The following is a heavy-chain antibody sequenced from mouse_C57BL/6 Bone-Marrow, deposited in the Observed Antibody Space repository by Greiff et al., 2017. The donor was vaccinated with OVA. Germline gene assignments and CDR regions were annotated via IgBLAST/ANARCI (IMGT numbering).Heavy chain of an antibody. CDR3: ASLYDY. J-gene: IGHJ3*01. D-gene: IGHD2-3*01. CDR1: GYSITSGYY. CDR2: ISYDGSN. V-gene: IGHV3-6*01. Sequence: EVKLEESGPGLVKPSQSLSLTCSVTGYSITSGYYWNWIRQFPGNKLEWMGYISYDGSNNYNPSLKIRISITRDTSKNQFFLKLNSVTTEDTATYYCASLYDYWGQGTLVTVSA.